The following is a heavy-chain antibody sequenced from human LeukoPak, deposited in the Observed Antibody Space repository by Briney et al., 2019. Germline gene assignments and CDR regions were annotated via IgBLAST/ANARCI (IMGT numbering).Heavy chain of an antibody. J-gene: IGHJ4*02. CDR3: ARDVGWNGFDY. Sequence: SETLSLTCTVSGGSISSGDYYWSWIRQPPGKGLEWIGYIYYSGSTYYNPSPKSRVTISVDTSKNQFSLKLSSVTAADTAVYYCARDVGWNGFDYWGQGTLVTVSS. D-gene: IGHD1-1*01. CDR2: IYYSGST. V-gene: IGHV4-30-4*08. CDR1: GGSISSGDYY.